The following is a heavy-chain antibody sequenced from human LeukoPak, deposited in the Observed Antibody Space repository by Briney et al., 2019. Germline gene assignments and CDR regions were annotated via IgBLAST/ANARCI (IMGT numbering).Heavy chain of an antibody. CDR2: IHHSGST. J-gene: IGHJ5*02. CDR3: ARHKDSWYSNYFSRFDP. V-gene: IGHV4-38-2*01. CDR1: GYSINSGYY. Sequence: SETLSLTCAVSGYSINSGYYWGWIRQPPGKGLEWIASIHHSGSTHYNPSLKSRVTISVDTSKNQFSLKLSSVTAADTAVYYCARHKDSWYSNYFSRFDPWGQGTLVTVSS. D-gene: IGHD4-11*01.